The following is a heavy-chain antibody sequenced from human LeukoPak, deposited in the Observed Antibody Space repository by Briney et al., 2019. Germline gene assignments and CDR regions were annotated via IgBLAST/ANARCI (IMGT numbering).Heavy chain of an antibody. Sequence: SETLSLTCTVSGGSISSSSNYWGWIRQPPGKGLEWIGSIYYSGRTYYNPSLKSRVTISVDTSKNQFSLKLSSVTAADTAVYYCARVSYDSSGYFDYWGQGTLVTVSS. D-gene: IGHD3-22*01. V-gene: IGHV4-39*01. CDR1: GGSISSSSNY. CDR2: IYYSGRT. J-gene: IGHJ4*02. CDR3: ARVSYDSSGYFDY.